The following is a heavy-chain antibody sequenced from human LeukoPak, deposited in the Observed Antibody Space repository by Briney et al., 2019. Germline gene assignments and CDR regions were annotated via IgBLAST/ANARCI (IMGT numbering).Heavy chain of an antibody. D-gene: IGHD3-10*01. Sequence: PSETLSLTCAVYGGSFSGYYWSWIRQPPGKGLEWIGEINHSGSTNYNPSLKSRVTISVDTSKNQFSLKLSSVTAADTAVYYCARGARQHYYGSGSYYRPNAFDIWGQGTMVTVSS. CDR1: GGSFSGYY. CDR2: INHSGST. J-gene: IGHJ3*02. CDR3: ARGARQHYYGSGSYYRPNAFDI. V-gene: IGHV4-34*01.